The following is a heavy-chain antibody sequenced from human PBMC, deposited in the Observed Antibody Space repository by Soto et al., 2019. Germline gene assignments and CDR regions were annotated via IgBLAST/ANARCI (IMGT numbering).Heavy chain of an antibody. D-gene: IGHD3-22*01. Sequence: PSETLSLTCTVAGGSVSSGTYYWSWIRQPPGKGLEWIGYIYYPGSTNYNPSLKSRVTISIDTSKNQFSLKLSSVTAADTAVFYCARSLGTVYDSPPDYWGQGTLVTVSS. CDR1: GGSVSSGTYY. J-gene: IGHJ4*01. CDR2: IYYPGST. CDR3: ARSLGTVYDSPPDY. V-gene: IGHV4-61*01.